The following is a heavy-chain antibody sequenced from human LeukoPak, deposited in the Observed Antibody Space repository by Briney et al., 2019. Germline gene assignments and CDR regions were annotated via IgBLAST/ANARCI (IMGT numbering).Heavy chain of an antibody. Sequence: SETLSLTCTVSGGSISGHYWTWIRQPPGKGLEWSGQIHYSGRPNYNPSLKSRVTISVDTSKNQLSLKVTSVTGADTAVYYCARFGVDYDMDVWGQETTVTVSS. D-gene: IGHD3-16*01. J-gene: IGHJ6*02. V-gene: IGHV4-59*11. CDR1: GGSISGHY. CDR3: ARFGVDYDMDV. CDR2: IHYSGRP.